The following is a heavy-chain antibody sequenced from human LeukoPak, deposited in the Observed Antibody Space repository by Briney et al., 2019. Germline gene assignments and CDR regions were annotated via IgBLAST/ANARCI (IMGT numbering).Heavy chain of an antibody. Sequence: KPGGSLRLSCAASGFTFSDYYMSWIRQAPGKGLERVSYISGGSRYTNYADSVKGRFTISRDNSKNTLYLQMNSLRVEDTAMYYCARDFPPGPWGQGTMVTVSS. D-gene: IGHD2-8*02. CDR2: ISGGSRYT. V-gene: IGHV3-11*05. J-gene: IGHJ3*01. CDR3: ARDFPPGP. CDR1: GFTFSDYY.